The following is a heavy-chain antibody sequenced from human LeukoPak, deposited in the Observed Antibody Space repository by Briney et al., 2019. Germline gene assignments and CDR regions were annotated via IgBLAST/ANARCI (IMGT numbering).Heavy chain of an antibody. CDR2: NYYSGST. CDR1: GGSIRSYY. Sequence: PSETLSLTCTVSGGSIRSYYWSWIRQPPGKGLEWIAYNYYSGSTNYNPSLKSRVTMSVDTSKNQFSLKLSSVTAADTAVYYCAGESSYGYYYYMDVWGKGTTVTISS. V-gene: IGHV4-59*01. J-gene: IGHJ6*03. CDR3: AGESSYGYYYYMDV. D-gene: IGHD5-18*01.